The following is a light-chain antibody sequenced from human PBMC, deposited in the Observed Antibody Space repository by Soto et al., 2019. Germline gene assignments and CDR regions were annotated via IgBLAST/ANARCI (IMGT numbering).Light chain of an antibody. CDR1: QGISKS. CDR3: LKYHSAPYT. CDR2: AAS. V-gene: IGKV1-27*01. J-gene: IGKJ3*01. Sequence: DIQMTQSPPSLSESVGGRVTITCRASQGISKSLAWYQQKPGKVPKLLIFAASTLQSGVPSRFSGSGSGTDFTLTISSLQPEDVATYYCLKYHSAPYTFGPGTTVDL.